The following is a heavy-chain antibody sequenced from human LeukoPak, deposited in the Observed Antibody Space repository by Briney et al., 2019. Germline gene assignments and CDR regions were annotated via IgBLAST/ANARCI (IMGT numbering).Heavy chain of an antibody. Sequence: GGSLRLSCAASGFTFSSYSMNWVRQAPGKGLEWVSYISSSSSTIYYADSVKGRFTISRNNAKNSLYLQMNSLRAEDTAVYYCAHSNYYGSGSYHPFDYWGQGTLVTVSS. D-gene: IGHD3-10*01. V-gene: IGHV3-48*04. CDR2: ISSSSSTI. J-gene: IGHJ4*02. CDR1: GFTFSSYS. CDR3: AHSNYYGSGSYHPFDY.